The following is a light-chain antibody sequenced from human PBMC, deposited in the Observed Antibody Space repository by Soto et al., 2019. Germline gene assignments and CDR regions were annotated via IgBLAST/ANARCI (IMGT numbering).Light chain of an antibody. Sequence: QSVLTQPPSVSGAPGQWVTISCTGSSSNIGAGYNVHWYQHVPGTVPKLLIFGTTNRPSGVPDRFSGSKSGSSAFLAITGLQAEDEADYYCQSSDTSLSGSEIFGGGTKLTVL. V-gene: IGLV1-40*01. J-gene: IGLJ2*01. CDR1: SSNIGAGYN. CDR2: GTT. CDR3: QSSDTSLSGSEI.